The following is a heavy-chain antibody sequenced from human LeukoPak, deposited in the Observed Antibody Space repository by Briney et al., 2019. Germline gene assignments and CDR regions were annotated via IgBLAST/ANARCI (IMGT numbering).Heavy chain of an antibody. Sequence: GGSLRLSCAASGFTFSSYSMNWVRQAPGKGLEWVSYISSSSSTIYYADSVKGRFTISRDNAKNSLYLQMNSLRAEDTAVYYCARGGYYYDSSGYYFDYWGKGTTVTISS. D-gene: IGHD3-22*01. CDR1: GFTFSSYS. CDR3: ARGGYYYDSSGYYFDY. CDR2: ISSSSSTI. J-gene: IGHJ4*03. V-gene: IGHV3-48*01.